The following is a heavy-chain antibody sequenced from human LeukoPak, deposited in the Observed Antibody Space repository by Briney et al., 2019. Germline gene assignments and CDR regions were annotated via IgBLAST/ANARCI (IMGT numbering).Heavy chain of an antibody. D-gene: IGHD3-16*01. CDR1: GFTVSGNY. CDR2: IYSSDNT. CDR3: AGRRVLDASFDY. V-gene: IGHV3-66*02. J-gene: IGHJ4*02. Sequence: GGSLRLSCAASGFTVSGNYMSWVRQAPGKGLEWVSVIYSSDNTYYIDSVKGRFTISRDNSKNTLYLQMDSLRAEDTAVYYCAGRRVLDASFDYWGQGTLVTVSS.